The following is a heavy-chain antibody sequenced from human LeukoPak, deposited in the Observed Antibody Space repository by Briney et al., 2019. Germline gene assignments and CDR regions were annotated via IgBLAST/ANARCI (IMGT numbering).Heavy chain of an antibody. V-gene: IGHV3-30*04. Sequence: PGRSLRLSCTASGFTFSSYAMHWVRQAPGKELEWVAVISYDGSNKYYADSAKGRFTISRDNSKNTLYLQMNSLRAEDTAVYYCAKDRGGWYVAFDIWGQGTMVTVSS. CDR1: GFTFSSYA. CDR2: ISYDGSNK. J-gene: IGHJ3*02. D-gene: IGHD6-19*01. CDR3: AKDRGGWYVAFDI.